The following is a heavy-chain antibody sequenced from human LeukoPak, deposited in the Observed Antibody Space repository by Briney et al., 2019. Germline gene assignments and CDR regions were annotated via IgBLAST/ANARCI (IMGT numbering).Heavy chain of an antibody. J-gene: IGHJ4*02. CDR1: GFTFSDYW. V-gene: IGHV3-21*01. D-gene: IGHD1-26*01. Sequence: GGSLRLSCAVSGFTFSDYWMNWVRQAPGKGLEWVSSISSSSSYIYYADSVKGRFTISRDNAKNSLYLQMNSLRAEDTAVYYCAREPKWEGGYDYWGQGTLVTVSS. CDR2: ISSSSSYI. CDR3: AREPKWEGGYDY.